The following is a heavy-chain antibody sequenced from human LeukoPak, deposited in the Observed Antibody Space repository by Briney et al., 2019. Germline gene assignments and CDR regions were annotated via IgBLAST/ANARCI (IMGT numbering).Heavy chain of an antibody. CDR1: GVSISNYY. Sequence: PSETLSLTCTVSGVSISNYYWSWIRQPPGKGLEWIGYYYYSGNTNYNPSLKSRVTISADTSKNQFSLKLSSVTAADTAVYYCARDAKWLASFDYWGQGTLVTVSS. D-gene: IGHD6-19*01. V-gene: IGHV4-59*12. CDR2: YYYSGNT. J-gene: IGHJ4*02. CDR3: ARDAKWLASFDY.